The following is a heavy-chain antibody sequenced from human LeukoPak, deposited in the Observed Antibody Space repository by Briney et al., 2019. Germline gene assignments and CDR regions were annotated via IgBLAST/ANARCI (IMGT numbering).Heavy chain of an antibody. Sequence: GGSLRLSCAASGFSFSDYGMTWVRQAPGKGLEWVSYFSSSTGAIYYADSVKGRFTISRDNAKNSLYLQMNSLRAEDTAIYYCARGGGVDYWGQGTLVTVSS. CDR1: GFSFSDYG. CDR3: ARGGGVDY. J-gene: IGHJ4*02. V-gene: IGHV3-48*01. CDR2: FSSSTGAI. D-gene: IGHD3-3*01.